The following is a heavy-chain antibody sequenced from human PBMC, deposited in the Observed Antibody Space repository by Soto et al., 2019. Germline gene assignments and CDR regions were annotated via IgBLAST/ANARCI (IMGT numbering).Heavy chain of an antibody. V-gene: IGHV4-31*03. J-gene: IGHJ4*02. CDR2: IYYSGST. CDR3: ARRDRETLDY. CDR1: GGSISSGGYY. Sequence: LSLTCTVSGGSISSGGYYWSWIRQHPGKGLEWIGYIYYSGSTYYNPSLKSRVTISVDTSKNQFSLKLSSVTAADTAVYYCARRDRETLDYWGQGTLVTVSS.